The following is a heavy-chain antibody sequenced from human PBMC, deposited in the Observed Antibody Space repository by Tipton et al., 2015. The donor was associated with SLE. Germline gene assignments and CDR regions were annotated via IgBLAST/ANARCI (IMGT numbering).Heavy chain of an antibody. CDR2: IGQDGGEE. CDR3: AREYQGSFYVNGAFDI. CDR1: GFTVSNNW. V-gene: IGHV3-7*01. Sequence: SLRLSCAAFGFTVSNNWMTWVRQAPGKGLEWVAHIGQDGGEEFYVDSVRGRFIISRDNAKNSLYLQMNSLSVEDTAVYYCAREYQGSFYVNGAFDIWGQGTMVTVSS. J-gene: IGHJ3*02. D-gene: IGHD3-10*01.